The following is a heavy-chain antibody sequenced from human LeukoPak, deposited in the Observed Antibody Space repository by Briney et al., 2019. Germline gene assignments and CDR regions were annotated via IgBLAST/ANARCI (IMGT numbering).Heavy chain of an antibody. V-gene: IGHV4-39*01. CDR2: IYYSGST. D-gene: IGHD3-10*01. Sequence: SETLSLTCTVSGGSISSSSYYWGWIRQPPGKGLEWIGSIYYSGSTYYNPTLKSRVTISVDTSKNQFSLKLSSVTAADTAVYYCARNWYGEDYFDYWGQGTLVTVSS. J-gene: IGHJ4*02. CDR1: GGSISSSSYY. CDR3: ARNWYGEDYFDY.